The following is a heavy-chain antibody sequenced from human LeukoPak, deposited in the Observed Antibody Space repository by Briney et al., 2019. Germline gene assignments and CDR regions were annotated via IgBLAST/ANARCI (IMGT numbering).Heavy chain of an antibody. V-gene: IGHV3-23*01. CDR2: ISASGGST. D-gene: IGHD6-13*01. CDR1: GFIFSSYA. CDR3: AKDRGSSWYGTSDY. J-gene: IGHJ4*02. Sequence: GGSLRLSCAASGFIFSSYAMSWVRQTPGKGLEGVSRISASGGSTYYADSVKGRFTISRDNSKNTLYLQMNSLRAEDTAVYYCAKDRGSSWYGTSDYWGQGTLVTASS.